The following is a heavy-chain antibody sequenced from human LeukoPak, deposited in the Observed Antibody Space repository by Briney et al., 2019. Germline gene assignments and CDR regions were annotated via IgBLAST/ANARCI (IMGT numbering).Heavy chain of an antibody. CDR1: GFTFRSYE. CDR2: LSSSGSAF. Sequence: GGSLRLSCEDSGFTFRSYEMNWVRQAPGKGLEWIAYLSSSGSAFSYADSVKGRFTIARDNAKNSVYLEMNSLRAEDTALYYCARGRYSGSYLLDYWGQGTLVTVSS. D-gene: IGHD1-26*01. J-gene: IGHJ4*02. V-gene: IGHV3-48*03. CDR3: ARGRYSGSYLLDY.